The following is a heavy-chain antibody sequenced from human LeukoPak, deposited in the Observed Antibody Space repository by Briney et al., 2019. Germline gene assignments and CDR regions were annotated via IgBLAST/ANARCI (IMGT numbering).Heavy chain of an antibody. CDR2: FIPILGTA. CDR1: GGAFSDYA. D-gene: IGHD1-7*01. Sequence: GASVKVSCKASGGAFSDYALNWVRQAPGQGLEWMGVFIPILGTANCTQKFQGRVTITADISTNTVYMELSSLRSEDTAVYYCAGGAVDNWNSGKLIDYWGQGTLVTVSS. CDR3: AGGAVDNWNSGKLIDY. J-gene: IGHJ4*02. V-gene: IGHV1-69*10.